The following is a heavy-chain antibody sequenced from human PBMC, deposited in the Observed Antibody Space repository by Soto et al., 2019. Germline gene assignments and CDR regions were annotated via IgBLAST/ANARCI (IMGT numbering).Heavy chain of an antibody. CDR1: GYTFTSYY. J-gene: IGHJ6*03. CDR2: INPSGGSK. D-gene: IGHD3-3*01. CDR3: ASWSGGTYYDFWSGYYRYYYMDV. V-gene: IGHV1-46*03. Sequence: ASVKVSCKASGYTFTSYYMHWVRQAPGQGLEWMGIINPSGGSKSYAQKIKGKVTMTRDTSTSTVYMELSSLSSEDTAVYYCASWSGGTYYDFWSGYYRYYYMDVWGKGTTVTVSS.